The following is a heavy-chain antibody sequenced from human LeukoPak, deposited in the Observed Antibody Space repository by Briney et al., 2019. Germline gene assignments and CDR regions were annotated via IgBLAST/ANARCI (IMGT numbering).Heavy chain of an antibody. CDR3: ARRAMYRSSFPLDF. V-gene: IGHV5-10-1*01. J-gene: IGHJ4*02. D-gene: IGHD6-13*01. CDR2: VDPTDPDV. Sequence: GESLKISCHTSGCILRTYWIAWVRQKPGKGLEWMGIVDPTDPDVAYSPSFQGHVTMSTDTSISTVYLQWSSLEASDTAVYFCARRAMYRSSFPLDFWGQGTLVTVSS. CDR1: GCILRTYW.